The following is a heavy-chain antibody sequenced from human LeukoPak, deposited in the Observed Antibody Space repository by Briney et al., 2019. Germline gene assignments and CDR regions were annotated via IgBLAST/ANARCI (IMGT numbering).Heavy chain of an antibody. CDR1: GGTFSSYA. Sequence: SVKVSCKASGGTFSSYAISWVRQAPGQGLEWMGGIIPIFGTANYAQKFQGRVTITADKSTSTAYMELSSLRSEDTAVYYCASTVATTLYYFDYWGQGTLVTVSS. CDR3: ASTVATTLYYFDY. J-gene: IGHJ4*02. D-gene: IGHD5-12*01. V-gene: IGHV1-69*06. CDR2: IIPIFGTA.